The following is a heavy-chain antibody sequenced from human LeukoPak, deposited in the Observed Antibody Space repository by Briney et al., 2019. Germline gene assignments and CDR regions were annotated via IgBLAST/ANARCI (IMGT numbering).Heavy chain of an antibody. CDR2: SRNKAYSYTT. J-gene: IGHJ3*02. V-gene: IGHV3-72*01. Sequence: GGSLRLSCAVSGFTFSDHYMDWVRQAPGKGLEWVGRSRNKAYSYTTEYAASVKGRFTISRNDSKNSVYLQINSLKTEDTAVYYCARSYCTNGLCHAFDIWGQGTLVTASS. D-gene: IGHD2-8*01. CDR3: ARSYCTNGLCHAFDI. CDR1: GFTFSDHY.